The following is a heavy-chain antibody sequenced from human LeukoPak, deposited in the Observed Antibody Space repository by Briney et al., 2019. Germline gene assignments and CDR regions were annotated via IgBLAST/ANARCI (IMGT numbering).Heavy chain of an antibody. Sequence: ASVKVSCKASGYTFTSYAMHWVRQAPGQRLEWMGWINAGNGNTKYSQKFQGRVTITADESTSTAYMELSSLRSEDTAVYYCAREAHSGSYRRLDYWGQGTLVTVSS. D-gene: IGHD1-26*01. CDR2: INAGNGNT. CDR1: GYTFTSYA. V-gene: IGHV1-3*01. J-gene: IGHJ4*02. CDR3: AREAHSGSYRRLDY.